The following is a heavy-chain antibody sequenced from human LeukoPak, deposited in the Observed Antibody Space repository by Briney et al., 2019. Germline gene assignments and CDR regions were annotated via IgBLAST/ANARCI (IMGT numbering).Heavy chain of an antibody. CDR3: ARCPPVSHYDFWSGYLPPYYFDY. J-gene: IGHJ4*02. D-gene: IGHD3-3*01. CDR2: INHSGST. V-gene: IGHV4-34*01. Sequence: SETLSLTCAVYGGSFSGYYWSWIRQPPGKGLEWIGEINHSGSTNYNPSLKSRVTISVDTSKNQFSLKLSSVTAADTAVYYCARCPPVSHYDFWSGYLPPYYFDYWGQGTLVTVSS. CDR1: GGSFSGYY.